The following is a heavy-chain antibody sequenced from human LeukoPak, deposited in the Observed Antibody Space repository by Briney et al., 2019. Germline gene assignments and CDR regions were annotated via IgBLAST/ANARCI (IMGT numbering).Heavy chain of an antibody. V-gene: IGHV4-34*01. J-gene: IGHJ6*03. CDR2: INHSGST. D-gene: IGHD2-2*03. CDR3: ARCLLDIVVVPAASYYYYYYMDV. CDR1: GGSFSGYY. Sequence: PSETLSLTCAVYGGSFSGYYWSWIRQPPGKGLEWIGEINHSGSTNYNPSLKSRVTISVDTSKNQFSLKLSSVTAADTAVYYCARCLLDIVVVPAASYYYYYYMDVWGKGTTVTVSS.